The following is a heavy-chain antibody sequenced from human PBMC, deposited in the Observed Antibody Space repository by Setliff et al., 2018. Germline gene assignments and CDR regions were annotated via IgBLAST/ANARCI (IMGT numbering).Heavy chain of an antibody. CDR3: ARGETSSGWYIYYYYYMDV. J-gene: IGHJ6*03. CDR2: IYYSGST. Sequence: SETLSLTCTVSGGSVSSGSYYWSWIRQPPGKGLGWIGYIYYSGSTNYNPSLKSRVTISVDTSKNQFSLKLSSVTAADTAVYYCARGETSSGWYIYYYYYMDVWGKGTTVTVSS. D-gene: IGHD6-19*01. CDR1: GGSVSSGSYY. V-gene: IGHV4-61*01.